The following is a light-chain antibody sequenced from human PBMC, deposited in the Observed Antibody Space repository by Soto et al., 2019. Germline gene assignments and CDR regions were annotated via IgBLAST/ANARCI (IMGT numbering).Light chain of an antibody. CDR2: LGS. CDR1: QSLLHSNGYNY. Sequence: DIVMTQSPLSLPVTPGEPASISCRSSQSLLHSNGYNYLDWYLQKPGQSPQLLIYLGSNRASGVTDRFSGSGSGTDFTLKISRVEAEDVGVYYCMQALQTPRTFGQWTKVEIK. CDR3: MQALQTPRT. V-gene: IGKV2-28*01. J-gene: IGKJ1*01.